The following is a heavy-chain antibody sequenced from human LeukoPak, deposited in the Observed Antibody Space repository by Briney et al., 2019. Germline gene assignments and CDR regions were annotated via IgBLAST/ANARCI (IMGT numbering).Heavy chain of an antibody. CDR2: ISSSSSYI. V-gene: IGHV3-21*01. Sequence: GGSLRLSCAASGFTFSSYAMSWVRQAPGKGLEWVSSISSSSSYIYYTDSVKGRFTISRDNAKNSLYLQMNSLRAEDTAVFYCARDYERNAFDIWGQGTMVTVSS. D-gene: IGHD5-12*01. J-gene: IGHJ3*02. CDR1: GFTFSSYA. CDR3: ARDYERNAFDI.